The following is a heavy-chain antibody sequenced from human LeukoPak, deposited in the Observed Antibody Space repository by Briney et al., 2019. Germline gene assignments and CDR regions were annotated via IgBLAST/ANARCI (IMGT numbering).Heavy chain of an antibody. Sequence: GGSLRLSCAASGFTFSSYAMSWVRQAPGKGLEWVSAISGSGGSTYYADSVKGRFTISRDNSKNTLYLQMNSLRAEDTAVCYCAKDLSIAAAGTIDYWGQGTLVTVSS. J-gene: IGHJ4*02. CDR1: GFTFSSYA. CDR2: ISGSGGST. V-gene: IGHV3-23*01. D-gene: IGHD6-13*01. CDR3: AKDLSIAAAGTIDY.